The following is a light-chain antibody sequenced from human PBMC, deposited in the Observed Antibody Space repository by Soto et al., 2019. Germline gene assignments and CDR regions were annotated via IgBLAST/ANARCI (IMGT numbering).Light chain of an antibody. CDR1: QSVSSY. J-gene: IGKJ2*01. CDR2: DAS. V-gene: IGKV3-11*01. Sequence: EIVLTQSPATLSLSPGERATLSCRASQSVSSYLAWYQQKPGQAPRLLIYDASNRATGIPARFSGSGSGTDFTLTISRLEPEDFAVYYCQQRSTWPPSTFGQGTKLE. CDR3: QQRSTWPPST.